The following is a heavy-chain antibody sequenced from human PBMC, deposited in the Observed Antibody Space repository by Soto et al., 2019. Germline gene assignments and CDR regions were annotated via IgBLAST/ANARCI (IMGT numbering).Heavy chain of an antibody. CDR2: ISYDGSNK. CDR1: GFTFSSYG. Sequence: GGSLRLSCAASGFTFSSYGMHWVRQAPGKGLEWVAVISYDGSNKYYADSVKGRFTISRDNSKNTLYLQMNSLRAEDTAVYYCAKGGYSSSWPFDYWGQGTLVTVSS. J-gene: IGHJ4*02. V-gene: IGHV3-30*18. CDR3: AKGGYSSSWPFDY. D-gene: IGHD6-13*01.